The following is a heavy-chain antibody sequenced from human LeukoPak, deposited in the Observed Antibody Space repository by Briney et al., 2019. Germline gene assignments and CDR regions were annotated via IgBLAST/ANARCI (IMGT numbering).Heavy chain of an antibody. V-gene: IGHV4-39*01. J-gene: IGHJ4*02. CDR2: IYYSGST. CDR1: GGSISSSSYY. Sequence: SETLSLTCTVSGGSISSSSYYWGWIRQPPGKGLEWIGSIYYSGSTYYNPSLKSRVTISVDTSKNQFSLKLSPVTAADTAVYYCAYTDDIYYYFDYWGQGTLVTVSS. CDR3: AYTDDIYYYFDY. D-gene: IGHD2-2*02.